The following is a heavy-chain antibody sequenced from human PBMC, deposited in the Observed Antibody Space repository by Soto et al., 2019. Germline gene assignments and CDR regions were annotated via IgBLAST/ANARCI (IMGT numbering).Heavy chain of an antibody. CDR2: FYHSGTT. CDR3: ARVGEGFYYGMDV. V-gene: IGHV4-4*02. CDR1: GGSISSRNW. Sequence: SETLSLTCAVSGGSISSRNWWSCVRQPPGKGLEWIGEFYHSGTTNYNPSLKSRVTISPDKSKNQFSLMLSSVTAADTAVYYCARVGEGFYYGMDVWGQGTTVTVSS. J-gene: IGHJ6*02.